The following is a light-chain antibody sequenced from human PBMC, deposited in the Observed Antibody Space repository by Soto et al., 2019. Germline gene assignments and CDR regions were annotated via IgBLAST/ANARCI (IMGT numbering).Light chain of an antibody. CDR1: ELIRRNY. Sequence: EIVLTQSPGTLSLSPGERATLSCRASELIRRNYLGWYQQKVGQAPRLLIYAASRRAAGIPDRFSGSESGTDFTLIISRLEPEDFAVYYCHQYETTPPTFGPGTKVDIK. CDR2: AAS. CDR3: HQYETTPPT. V-gene: IGKV3-20*01. J-gene: IGKJ3*01.